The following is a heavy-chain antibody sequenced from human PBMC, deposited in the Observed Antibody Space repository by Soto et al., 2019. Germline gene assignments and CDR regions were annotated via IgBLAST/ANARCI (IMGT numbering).Heavy chain of an antibody. CDR2: IIPIFGTA. Sequence: QVQLVQSGAEVKKPGSSVKVSCKASGGTFSSYAISWVRQAPGQGLEWMGGIIPIFGTANYAQKFQGRVTMTADESTSTAYMELSSLRSEDTAVYYCARLYYYDSSGYYGGEYFQHWGQGTLVTVSS. CDR3: ARLYYYDSSGYYGGEYFQH. V-gene: IGHV1-69*12. J-gene: IGHJ1*01. CDR1: GGTFSSYA. D-gene: IGHD3-22*01.